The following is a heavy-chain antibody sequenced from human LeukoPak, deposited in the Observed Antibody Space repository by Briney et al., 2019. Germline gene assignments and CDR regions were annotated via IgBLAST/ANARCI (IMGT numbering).Heavy chain of an antibody. CDR1: GGSISSSSYY. Sequence: SETLSLTCTVSGGSISSSSYYWGWIRQPPGKGLEWIGSIYYSGSTYYNPSLKSRVTISVDTSKNQFSLKLSSVTAADTAVYYCARVPRRYCSGGSCPFDYWGQGTLVTVSS. CDR3: ARVPRRYCSGGSCPFDY. D-gene: IGHD2-15*01. J-gene: IGHJ4*02. CDR2: IYYSGST. V-gene: IGHV4-39*07.